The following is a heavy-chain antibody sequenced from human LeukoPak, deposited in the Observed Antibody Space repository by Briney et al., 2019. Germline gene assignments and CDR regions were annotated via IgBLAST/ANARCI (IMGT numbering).Heavy chain of an antibody. CDR1: GSTFNDYY. CDR3: VVVATTAGFDY. J-gene: IGHJ4*02. D-gene: IGHD2-15*01. V-gene: IGHV1-2*02. CDR2: LNPYSGGT. Sequence: ASVKVSCKTSGSTFNDYYIHWVRQAPGQGLEWMGWLNPYSGGTNYAQKFQGRVTMTRDTSISTAYMELSRLRSDDTAVYYCVVVATTAGFDYWGQGTLVTVSS.